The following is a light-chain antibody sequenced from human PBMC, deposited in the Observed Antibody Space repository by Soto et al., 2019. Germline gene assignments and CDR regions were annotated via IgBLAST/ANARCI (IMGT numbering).Light chain of an antibody. CDR3: VSYTTFSSYV. Sequence: QSALTQPASVSGSPGQSITISCTGTSSDVGSYIYVSWYQHHPGKAPKLMIYDVSNRPSGVSNRFSGSKSGNMASLTISGLQTEDEAEYYCVSYTTFSSYVFGTGTKLTVL. CDR2: DVS. J-gene: IGLJ1*01. V-gene: IGLV2-14*01. CDR1: SSDVGSYIY.